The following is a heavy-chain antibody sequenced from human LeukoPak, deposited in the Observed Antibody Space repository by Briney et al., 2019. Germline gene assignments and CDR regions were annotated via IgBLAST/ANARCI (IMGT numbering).Heavy chain of an antibody. CDR2: ISSLSGTI. D-gene: IGHD3-22*01. V-gene: IGHV3-48*01. J-gene: IGHJ4*02. CDR3: VRDPYRIVVVPHYFDY. CDR1: GFTFSSYS. Sequence: PGGSLRLSCAASGFTFSSYSMNWVRQAPGEGLEWVSYISSLSGTIYYADSVKGRFTISRDNAKNSLYLQMNSLRAEDTAVYYCVRDPYRIVVVPHYFDYWGQGTLVTVSS.